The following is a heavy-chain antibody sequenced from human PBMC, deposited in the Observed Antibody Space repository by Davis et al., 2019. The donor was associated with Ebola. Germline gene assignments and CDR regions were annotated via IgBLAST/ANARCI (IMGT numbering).Heavy chain of an antibody. J-gene: IGHJ4*02. CDR3: ARGPSAVNFDY. V-gene: IGHV4-39*01. CDR2: IYYSGST. CDR1: GGSISSSSYY. D-gene: IGHD2-2*01. Sequence: MPSETLSLTCTVSGGSISSSSYYWGWIRQPPGKGLEWIGNIYYSGSTYYNPSLKSRVTMSVETSKNQFSLKLSSVTAADTAVYYCARGPSAVNFDYWGQGTLVTVSS.